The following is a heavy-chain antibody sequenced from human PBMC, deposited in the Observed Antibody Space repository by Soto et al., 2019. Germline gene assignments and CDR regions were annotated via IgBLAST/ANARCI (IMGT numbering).Heavy chain of an antibody. D-gene: IGHD1-26*01. J-gene: IGHJ6*02. CDR2: INGSGGST. CDR1: GFTFSSYA. V-gene: IGHV3-23*01. Sequence: GGSLRLSCAASGFTFSSYAMSWVRQAPGKGLEWVSAINGSGGSTYYADSVKGRFTISRDNAKNSLYLQLTSLRDEDTAVYYCARAVGNYYGMDVWGQGTTVTVSS. CDR3: ARAVGNYYGMDV.